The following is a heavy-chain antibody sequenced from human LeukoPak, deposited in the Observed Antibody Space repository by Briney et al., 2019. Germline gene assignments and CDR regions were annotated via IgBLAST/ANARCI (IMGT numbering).Heavy chain of an antibody. CDR2: IYSDNT. J-gene: IGHJ4*02. V-gene: IGHV3-53*01. D-gene: IGHD1-7*01. Sequence: PGGSLRLSCTVSGFTVSSNSMSWVRQAPGKGLEWVSFIYSDNTHYSDSVEGRFTISRDNSKNTLYLQMNSLRAEDTAEYYCAKEQRDWNYGVFDYWGQGTQVTVSS. CDR1: GFTVSSNS. CDR3: AKEQRDWNYGVFDY.